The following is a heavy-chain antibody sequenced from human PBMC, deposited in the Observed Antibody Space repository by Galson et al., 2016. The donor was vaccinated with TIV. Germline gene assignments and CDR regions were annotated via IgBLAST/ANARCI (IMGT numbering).Heavy chain of an antibody. D-gene: IGHD2-21*02. CDR3: ARSQSCGGDCYYFDY. V-gene: IGHV1-8*01. CDR1: GNSFFSYE. J-gene: IGHJ4*02. CDR2: MNPYSGST. Sequence: SVKVSCKASGNSFFSYEISWVRQATGQGLEWMGWMNPYSGSTGYAQKFQGRVTMTRNISISTAYMELSSLRSEDTAVYYCARSQSCGGDCYYFDYWGRGTLVTVSS.